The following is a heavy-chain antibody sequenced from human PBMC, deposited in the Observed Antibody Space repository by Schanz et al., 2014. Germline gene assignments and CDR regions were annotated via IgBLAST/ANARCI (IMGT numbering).Heavy chain of an antibody. D-gene: IGHD1-26*01. CDR2: ISYDGRNK. J-gene: IGHJ4*02. V-gene: IGHV3-30*03. Sequence: QVQLVESGGGVVQPGRSLRLSCAASGFTFSSYGMHWVRQAPGKGLEWVAVISYDGRNKYFADSVKGRFTISRDNSKNTLFLQVNSLRAEDTAVYYCAGDWASGRYYSDYWGQGTLVTVSS. CDR3: AGDWASGRYYSDY. CDR1: GFTFSSYG.